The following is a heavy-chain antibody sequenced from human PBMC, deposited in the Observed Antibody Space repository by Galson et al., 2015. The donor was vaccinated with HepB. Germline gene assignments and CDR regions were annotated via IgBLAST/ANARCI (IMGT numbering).Heavy chain of an antibody. CDR2: ISAGDGRNT. CDR3: AREGFSSGHAGIFDC. J-gene: IGHJ4*02. Sequence: SLRLSCAASGLIFSNSVMHWVRQAPGKGLEWVALISAGDGRNTNCADSVRGRFTISRDNSKNKVFLQMNSLRAEDTAVYYCAREGFSSGHAGIFDCWGQGALVTVSS. D-gene: IGHD3-22*01. V-gene: IGHV3-30*04. CDR1: GLIFSNSV.